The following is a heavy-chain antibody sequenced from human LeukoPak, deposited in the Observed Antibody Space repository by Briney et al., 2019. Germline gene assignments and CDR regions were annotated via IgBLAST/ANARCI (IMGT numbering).Heavy chain of an antibody. CDR1: GGSFSGYY. CDR3: ARENYYGSGSYGDYFEY. V-gene: IGHV4-34*01. CDR2: INHSGST. Sequence: SETLSLTCAVYGGSFSGYYWSWIRQPPGKGLEWIGEINHSGSTNYNPSLKSRVTISVDTSKNQFSLRLSSVTAADTAVYYCARENYYGSGSYGDYFEYWGRGTLVTVSS. J-gene: IGHJ4*02. D-gene: IGHD3-10*01.